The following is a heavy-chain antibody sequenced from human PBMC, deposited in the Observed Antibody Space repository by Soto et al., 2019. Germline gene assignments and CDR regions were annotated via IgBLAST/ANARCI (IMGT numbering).Heavy chain of an antibody. CDR1: AYTFTNYD. CDR2: MDPNTGNT. V-gene: IGHV1-8*01. CDR3: ARNPANTGYFEY. D-gene: IGHD1-1*01. Sequence: QVQLVQSGAEVKKPGASVKFSCKASAYTFTNYDINWVRQAPGQGLEWMGWMDPNTGNTGYARKFQGRLTLTRDTSISTAYLELSSLTSEDTADYYCARNPANTGYFEYWGQGTLVIVSS. J-gene: IGHJ4*02.